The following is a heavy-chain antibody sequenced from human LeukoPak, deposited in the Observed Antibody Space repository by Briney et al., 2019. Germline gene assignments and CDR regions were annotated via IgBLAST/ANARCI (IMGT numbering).Heavy chain of an antibody. J-gene: IGHJ4*02. CDR2: IKPDGSQK. CDR3: ANSGWSLRDY. D-gene: IGHD6-19*01. Sequence: QSGGSLRLSCTASGFTFSNSWMTWARQTPGRGLEWVANIKPDGSQKYYVGSVKGRFSISRDNAENSLYLQMNSLRAEDTAVYYCANSGWSLRDYWGQGTLVTVSS. V-gene: IGHV3-7*01. CDR1: GFTFSNSW.